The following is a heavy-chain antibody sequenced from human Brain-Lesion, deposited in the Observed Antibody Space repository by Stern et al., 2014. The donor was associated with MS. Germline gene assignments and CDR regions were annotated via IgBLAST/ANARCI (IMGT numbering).Heavy chain of an antibody. CDR3: ARGRVVPGFQYYATDV. V-gene: IGHV4-61*02. CDR1: GGSISSGGYY. Sequence: QLQLQESGPGLVKPSQTLSLSCTVSGGSISSGGYYWSWIRQPAGKGLEWIGRIFNSGSNSYNPSPKSRVTISIDTSKNQFSRRLTPMTAADTAVYYCARGRVVPGFQYYATDVWGQGTTVIVSS. J-gene: IGHJ6*02. D-gene: IGHD2-2*01. CDR2: IFNSGSN.